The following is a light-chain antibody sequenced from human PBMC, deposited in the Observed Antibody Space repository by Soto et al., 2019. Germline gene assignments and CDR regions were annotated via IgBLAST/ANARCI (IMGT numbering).Light chain of an antibody. CDR2: DAS. V-gene: IGKV3-11*01. CDR1: QSVSSY. CDR3: QQRINWPPLT. Sequence: EIVLTQSPATLSLSPGERATLSCRASQSVSSYLAWYQQKPGQAPRLLIYDASNRATGIPARFSGSGSGTDFTLTISSLEPEDFEVYYCQQRINWPPLTFGGGTKVEIK. J-gene: IGKJ4*01.